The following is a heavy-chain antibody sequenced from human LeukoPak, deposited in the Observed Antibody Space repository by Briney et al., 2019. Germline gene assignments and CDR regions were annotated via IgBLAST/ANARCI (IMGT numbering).Heavy chain of an antibody. CDR3: ATGRDADSARGYYDMDV. CDR1: GCSITGYY. V-gene: IGHV4-4*07. J-gene: IGHJ6*02. CDR2: IYSGGST. D-gene: IGHD5-24*01. Sequence: SETLTLTCTVSGCSITGYYWTWIRQPAGKGLQWVGRIYSGGSTKYYPPPKSRVTMSVNTSKNQFSLKLSSVTAAETAAYFCATGRDADSARGYYDMDVWGQGTTVTVSS.